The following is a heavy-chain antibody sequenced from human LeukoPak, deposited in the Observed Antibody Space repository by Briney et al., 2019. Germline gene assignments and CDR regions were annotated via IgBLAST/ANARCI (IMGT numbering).Heavy chain of an antibody. Sequence: ASVKVSCKAAGYTFISYGISWVRQAPGQGLEWRGWISAYNGNTNYAQKLQGRVTMTTDTSTSTAYMELRSLRSDDTAVYYCARVEYSSSPWFDPWGQGTLVTVSS. CDR2: ISAYNGNT. V-gene: IGHV1-18*01. CDR3: ARVEYSSSPWFDP. CDR1: GYTFISYG. D-gene: IGHD6-6*01. J-gene: IGHJ5*02.